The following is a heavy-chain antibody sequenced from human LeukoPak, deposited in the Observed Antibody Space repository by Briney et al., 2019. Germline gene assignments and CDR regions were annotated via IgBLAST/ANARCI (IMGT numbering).Heavy chain of an antibody. Sequence: PGGSPRLSCAASRFTFSSYSMNWVSEAPGKGLERGSSISSSSSYIYYADSVKGRFTISRDNAKTSLYLQMNSLRAEDTAVYYCARDLPATAISYYFDYWGQGTLVTVSS. J-gene: IGHJ4*02. V-gene: IGHV3-21*01. CDR2: ISSSSSYI. CDR3: ARDLPATAISYYFDY. CDR1: RFTFSSYS. D-gene: IGHD2-2*02.